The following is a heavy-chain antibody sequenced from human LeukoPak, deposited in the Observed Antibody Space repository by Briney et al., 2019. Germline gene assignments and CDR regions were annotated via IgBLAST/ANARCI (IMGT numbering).Heavy chain of an antibody. CDR2: ISSAGSHK. V-gene: IGHV3-30-3*01. CDR1: GFTFSTYA. J-gene: IGHJ4*02. Sequence: GGSLRLSRAASGFTFSTYAVHWVRQAPGKGLDWVAVISSAGSHKYYADSVKGRFTISRDSSTLFLQMNSLRTEDTAVYYCARGSVFTPPPFDYWGQGTLVTVSS. D-gene: IGHD2-15*01. CDR3: ARGSVFTPPPFDY.